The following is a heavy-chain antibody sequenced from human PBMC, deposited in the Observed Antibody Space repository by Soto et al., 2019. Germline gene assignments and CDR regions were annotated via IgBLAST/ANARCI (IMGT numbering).Heavy chain of an antibody. CDR3: THTFLPDCPSYYYYGMDV. CDR2: IYWDDDK. Sequence: QITLKESGPTLVKPTQTLTLTCTFSGFSLSTSGVGVGWIRQPPGKALEWLALIYWDDDKRYSPSLKSRLTITKNTTKHQGVLTMTNMDPVDTSTYYCTHTFLPDCPSYYYYGMDVWGQGTTVTVAS. CDR1: GFSLSTSGVG. D-gene: IGHD3-9*01. V-gene: IGHV2-5*02. J-gene: IGHJ6*02.